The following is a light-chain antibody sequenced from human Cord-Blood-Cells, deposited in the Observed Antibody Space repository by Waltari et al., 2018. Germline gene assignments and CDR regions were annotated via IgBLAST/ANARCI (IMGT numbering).Light chain of an antibody. V-gene: IGKV1-33*01. J-gene: IGKJ3*01. CDR3: QQYDNLFT. CDR2: DAS. CDR1: QDISNY. Sequence: DIQMTQSPSSLSASVGDRVTNTCQASQDISNYLNWYQQKPGKAPKLLIYDASNLETGVPSRCSGSGSGTDFTFTISSLQPEDIAKYYCQQYDNLFTFGPGTKVDIK.